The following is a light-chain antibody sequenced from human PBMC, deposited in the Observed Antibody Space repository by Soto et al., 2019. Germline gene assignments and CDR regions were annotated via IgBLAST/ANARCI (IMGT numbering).Light chain of an antibody. J-gene: IGKJ5*01. CDR3: QHYNYWPIT. CDR1: QSVTTR. Sequence: IVLTQSPGTLSLSPGERVTRSCRTSQSVTTRLAWYQHKPGQAPRLLRSGAWSRASDVPVRFSGGGARTDFPITISMLHAAYFAFFRCQHYNYWPITFGQGTRLEIK. CDR2: GAW. V-gene: IGKV3D-15*03.